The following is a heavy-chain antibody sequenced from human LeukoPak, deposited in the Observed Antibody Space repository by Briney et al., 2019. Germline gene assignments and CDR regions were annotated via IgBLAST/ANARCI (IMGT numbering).Heavy chain of an antibody. CDR1: GFIFSNYA. J-gene: IGHJ4*02. CDR3: AKSTHGSSWDFDY. CDR2: ISGSGGST. D-gene: IGHD6-13*01. V-gene: IGHV3-23*01. Sequence: GGSLRLSCAASGAASGFIFSNYAMNWVRQAPGKGLEWVSAISGSGGSTYYADSVKGRFTISRDNSKNTLYLQMNSLRAEDTAVYYCAKSTHGSSWDFDYWGQGTLVTVSS.